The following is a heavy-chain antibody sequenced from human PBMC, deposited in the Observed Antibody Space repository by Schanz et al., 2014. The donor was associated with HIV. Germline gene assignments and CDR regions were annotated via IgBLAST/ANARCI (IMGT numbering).Heavy chain of an antibody. D-gene: IGHD2-15*01. Sequence: QVQLVQSGTEVKKPGASVTVSCKASGYTFTNYAINRVRQAPGQGLEWMGWISNYIGNTDYAKNLQGRVTMTAATFTNIAYMELRSLTSDDTAVYYCARGSCSGGTCYSGDHWGQGTLVTVSA. CDR1: GYTFTNYA. CDR3: ARGSCSGGTCYSGDH. CDR2: ISNYIGNT. V-gene: IGHV1-18*01. J-gene: IGHJ4*02.